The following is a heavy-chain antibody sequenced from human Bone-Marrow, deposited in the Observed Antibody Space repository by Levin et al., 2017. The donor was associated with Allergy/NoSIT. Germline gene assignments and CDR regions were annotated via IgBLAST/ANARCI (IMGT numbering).Heavy chain of an antibody. CDR3: AKDRSPLGLRYFEY. Sequence: GGSLRLSCAASGFTFDDYAMHWVRQAPGKGLEWVSGISWNSGSIGYADSVKGRFTISRDNAKNSLYLQMNSLRAEDTALYYCAKDRSPLGLRYFEYWGQGTLVTVSS. J-gene: IGHJ4*02. CDR2: ISWNSGSI. D-gene: IGHD3-9*01. V-gene: IGHV3-9*01. CDR1: GFTFDDYA.